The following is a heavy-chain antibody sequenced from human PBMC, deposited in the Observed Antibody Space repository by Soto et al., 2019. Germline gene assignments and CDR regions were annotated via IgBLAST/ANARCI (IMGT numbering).Heavy chain of an antibody. D-gene: IGHD3-16*01. CDR3: ARGVGGGRQYYFDS. V-gene: IGHV1-2*02. J-gene: IGHJ4*02. CDR2: TNPSNGGT. Sequence: GASVKVSCKASGYTFTGYYIHWVRQAPGQGLEWMGWTNPSNGGTNYAQKFQGRVTMTRDTSLSTAYMELTTLRSDDTAVFYCARGVGGGRQYYFDSWGLGTLVTVSS. CDR1: GYTFTGYY.